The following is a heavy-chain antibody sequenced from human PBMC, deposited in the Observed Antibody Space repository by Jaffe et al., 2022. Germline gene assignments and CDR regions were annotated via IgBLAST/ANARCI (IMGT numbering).Heavy chain of an antibody. CDR1: GFSFSSYA. V-gene: IGHV3-23*01. Sequence: EVQLLQSGGGLAQPGGSLRLSCAASGFSFSSYAMSWVRQAPGKGLEWVSSISGSGGGTDYADSVKGRFTIFRDNSKNTLYVQMNNLGAEDTAIYYCAKTPFFDFWSGQSSYFDYWGQGAQVTVSS. J-gene: IGHJ4*02. CDR3: AKTPFFDFWSGQSSYFDY. D-gene: IGHD3-3*01. CDR2: ISGSGGGT.